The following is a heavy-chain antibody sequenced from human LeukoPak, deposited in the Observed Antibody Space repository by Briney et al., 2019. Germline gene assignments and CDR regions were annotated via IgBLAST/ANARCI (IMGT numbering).Heavy chain of an antibody. CDR3: ARDGLGLFDY. J-gene: IGHJ4*02. CDR1: GFTFSSYG. D-gene: IGHD6-19*01. CDR2: ISGSSSYI. Sequence: GGSLRLSCAASGFTFSSYGMSWVRQAPGKGLEWVSAISGSSSYIYYADSVKGRFTISRDNAKNSLYLQMNSLRAEDTAVYYCARDGLGLFDYWGQGTLVTVSS. V-gene: IGHV3-21*01.